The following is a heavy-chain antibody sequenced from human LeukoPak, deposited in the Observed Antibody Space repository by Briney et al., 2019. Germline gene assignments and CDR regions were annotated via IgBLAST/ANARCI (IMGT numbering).Heavy chain of an antibody. Sequence: SQTLSLTCAISGDSVSSNSAAWNWIRQSPSRGLEWLGKTYYRSKWYNDYAVSVKSRITINPDTSKNQFSLQLHSVTPDDTAVYYCARDQYTSGWYTLDYWGQGTLVTVSS. V-gene: IGHV6-1*01. CDR3: ARDQYTSGWYTLDY. D-gene: IGHD6-19*01. CDR2: TYYRSKWYN. CDR1: GDSVSSNSAA. J-gene: IGHJ4*02.